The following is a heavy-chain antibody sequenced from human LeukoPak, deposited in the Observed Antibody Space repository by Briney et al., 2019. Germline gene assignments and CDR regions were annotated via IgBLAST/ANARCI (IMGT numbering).Heavy chain of an antibody. Sequence: SETLSLTCTVSGGSISSNNYYWGWIRQPRGKGLEWIGSIYYSGSTYYNPSLKSRVTISVDTSKNQFSLKLSSVTAADTAVYYCARQGYSSSWYDYWGQGTLVTVSS. J-gene: IGHJ4*02. CDR2: IYYSGST. CDR1: GGSISSNNYY. D-gene: IGHD6-13*01. V-gene: IGHV4-39*01. CDR3: ARQGYSSSWYDY.